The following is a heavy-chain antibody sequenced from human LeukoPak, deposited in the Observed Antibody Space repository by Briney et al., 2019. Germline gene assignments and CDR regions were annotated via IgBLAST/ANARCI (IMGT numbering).Heavy chain of an antibody. CDR2: INPSGGST. CDR3: ARGGEDIVVVPAAILDY. V-gene: IGHV1-46*01. Sequence: GASVKVSCKASGYTFTSYYMHWVRQAPGQGLEWMGIINPSGGSTSYAQMFQGRVTMTRDTSTSTVYMELSSLRSEDTAVYYCARGGEDIVVVPAAILDYWGQGTLVTVSS. CDR1: GYTFTSYY. D-gene: IGHD2-2*01. J-gene: IGHJ4*02.